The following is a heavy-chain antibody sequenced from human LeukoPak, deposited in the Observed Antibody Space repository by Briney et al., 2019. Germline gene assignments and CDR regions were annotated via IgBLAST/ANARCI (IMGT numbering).Heavy chain of an antibody. V-gene: IGHV3-53*01. D-gene: IGHD3-22*01. J-gene: IGHJ4*02. CDR3: AKDDSDYYDSSGYYFPYYFDY. Sequence: GGSLRLSCAASGFTVSSNYMSWVRQAPGKGLEWVSVIYSGGSTYYADSVKGRFTISRDNSKNTLYLQMNSLRAEDTAVYYCAKDDSDYYDSSGYYFPYYFDYWGQGTLVTVSS. CDR2: IYSGGST. CDR1: GFTVSSNY.